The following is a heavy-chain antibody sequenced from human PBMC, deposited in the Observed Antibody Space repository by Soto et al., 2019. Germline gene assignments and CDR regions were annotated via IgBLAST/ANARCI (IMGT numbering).Heavy chain of an antibody. CDR3: ARDVRPTGLAYFDL. J-gene: IGHJ2*01. CDR2: IHETGST. CDR1: GGSMSRYY. D-gene: IGHD1-1*01. V-gene: IGHV4-59*12. Sequence: QVQLQESGPGLVKPSETLSLTCSFSGGSMSRYYWSWIRQPPGKGLEWIGNIHETGSTNYNASLKSRVTISFDTSKSAFTLLLTSLTAADTAVYYCARDVRPTGLAYFDLWGRGTLVTVSS.